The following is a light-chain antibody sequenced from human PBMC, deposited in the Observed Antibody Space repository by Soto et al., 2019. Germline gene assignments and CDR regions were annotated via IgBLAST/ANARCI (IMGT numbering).Light chain of an antibody. V-gene: IGKV3-20*01. J-gene: IGKJ1*01. Sequence: EIVLTQSPGTLSLSPGERATLSCRASQSVSSSYLAWYQQKPGQAPRLLIYGASSRATGIPDRFSGSGSGTDFTLTISRLEPEDFAVYYRQQYGSSPGTFGQGTKVDNK. CDR1: QSVSSSY. CDR2: GAS. CDR3: QQYGSSPGT.